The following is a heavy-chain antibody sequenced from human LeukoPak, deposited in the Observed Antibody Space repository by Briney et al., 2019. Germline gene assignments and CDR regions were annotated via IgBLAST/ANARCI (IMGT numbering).Heavy chain of an antibody. CDR2: IKTKTDGETT. CDR1: GFTFSNAW. D-gene: IGHD2-8*01. CDR3: TTATPGYCINGVCERFDP. V-gene: IGHV3-15*01. Sequence: PGGSLRLSCAASGFTFSNAWMSWVRQAPGKGLEWVGRIKTKTDGETTDYAAPVKGRFTISRDDSKNTLYLQMNSLKTEDTAVYYCTTATPGYCINGVCERFDPWGQGTLVTVSS. J-gene: IGHJ5*02.